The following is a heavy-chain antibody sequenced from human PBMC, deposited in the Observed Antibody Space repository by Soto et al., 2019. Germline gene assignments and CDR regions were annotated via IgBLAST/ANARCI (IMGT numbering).Heavy chain of an antibody. CDR3: ASTKRGYSYGSYYYYYYGLEV. J-gene: IGHJ6*02. Sequence: SVKVSCKASGGTFSSYAISWVRQAPGQGLELMGGIIPIFGTANYAQKFQGGVTITAEESTSTAYMELSSLRSEDTAVYYCASTKRGYSYGSYYYYYYGLEVWGQGTTVTVSS. V-gene: IGHV1-69*13. D-gene: IGHD5-18*01. CDR1: GGTFSSYA. CDR2: IIPIFGTA.